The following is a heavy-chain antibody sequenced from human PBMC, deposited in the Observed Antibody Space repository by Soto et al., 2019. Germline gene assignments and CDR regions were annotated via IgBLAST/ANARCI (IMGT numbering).Heavy chain of an antibody. J-gene: IGHJ4*02. Sequence: NPSETLSLTCAVYGGSFSGYYWSWIRQPPGKGLEWIGEINHSGSTNYNPSLKSRVTISVDTSKNQFSLKLSSVTAADTAVYYCARGFVAAAGTAPFDYWGQGTLVTVSS. CDR2: INHSGST. V-gene: IGHV4-34*01. CDR3: ARGFVAAAGTAPFDY. CDR1: GGSFSGYY. D-gene: IGHD6-13*01.